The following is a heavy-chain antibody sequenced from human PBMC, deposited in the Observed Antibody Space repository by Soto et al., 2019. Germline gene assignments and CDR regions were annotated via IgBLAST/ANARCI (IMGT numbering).Heavy chain of an antibody. V-gene: IGHV3-33*01. CDR2: IWYDGSNK. Sequence: GGSLRLSCAASGFTFSSYGMHWVRQAPGKGLEWVAVIWYDGSNKYYADSVKGRFTISRDNSKNTLYLQMNSLRAEDTAVYYCARAGGGNSGIPYWYFDLWGRGTLVTVSS. J-gene: IGHJ2*01. CDR3: ARAGGGNSGIPYWYFDL. CDR1: GFTFSSYG. D-gene: IGHD2-21*02.